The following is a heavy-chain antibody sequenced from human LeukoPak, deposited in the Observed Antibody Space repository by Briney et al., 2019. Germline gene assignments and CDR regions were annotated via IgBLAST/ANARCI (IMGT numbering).Heavy chain of an antibody. CDR3: ARIGIAATGGKRRGSVAPYYFDY. Sequence: SETLSLTCAVYGGSFSGYYWSWIRQPPGKGQEWIGEINHSGSTNYNPSLKSRVTISVDTSKNQFSLKLNSVTAADTAVYYCARIGIAATGGKRRGSVAPYYFDYWGQGTLVTVSS. D-gene: IGHD6-13*01. J-gene: IGHJ4*02. V-gene: IGHV4-34*01. CDR1: GGSFSGYY. CDR2: INHSGST.